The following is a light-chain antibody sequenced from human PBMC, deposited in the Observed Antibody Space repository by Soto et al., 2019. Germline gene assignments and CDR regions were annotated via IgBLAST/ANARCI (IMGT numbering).Light chain of an antibody. CDR2: DAS. V-gene: IGKV1-5*01. Sequence: DIQMTQSPSTLSGSVGDRVTITCRASQSIRSWLAWYQQKPGKAPKLLIYDASSLESGVPSRFSGSGSGTEFTLTISSLQPDDFATYYCQQYSSYWTFGQGTKVDIK. CDR3: QQYSSYWT. J-gene: IGKJ1*01. CDR1: QSIRSW.